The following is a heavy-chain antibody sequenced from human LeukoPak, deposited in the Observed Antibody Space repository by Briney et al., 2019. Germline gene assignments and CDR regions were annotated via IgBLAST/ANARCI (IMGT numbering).Heavy chain of an antibody. V-gene: IGHV3-30*03. J-gene: IGHJ4*02. D-gene: IGHD2-2*01. CDR2: ISYDGSNK. CDR1: GFTFSSYG. CDR3: ARRVVVPAAPYYFDY. Sequence: GGSLRLSCAASGFTFSSYGMHWVRQAPGKGLEWVAVISYDGSNKYYADSVKGRFTISRDNAKNTLYLQMNSLRAEDTAVYYCARRVVVPAAPYYFDYWGQGTLVTVSS.